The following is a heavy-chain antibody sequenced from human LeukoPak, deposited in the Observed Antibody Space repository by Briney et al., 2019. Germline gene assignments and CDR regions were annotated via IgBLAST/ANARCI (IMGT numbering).Heavy chain of an antibody. CDR1: GFTFSSYG. CDR2: IWYDGSNK. D-gene: IGHD1-26*01. V-gene: IGHV3-33*01. J-gene: IGHJ4*02. CDR3: ARGHIVGATIDD. Sequence: GGSLRLSCAASGFTFSSYGMHWVRQAPGKGLEWVAVIWYDGSNKYYADSVKGRFTISRDNSKNTLYLQMNSLRAEDTDVYYCARGHIVGATIDDWGQGTLVTVSS.